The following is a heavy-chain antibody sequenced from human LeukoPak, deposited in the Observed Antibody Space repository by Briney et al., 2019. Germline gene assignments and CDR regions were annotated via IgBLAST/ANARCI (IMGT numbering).Heavy chain of an antibody. CDR3: ARAVGGCSGGSCYSSLDY. D-gene: IGHD2-15*01. CDR2: IYHSGST. CDR1: GYSISSGYY. Sequence: SETLSLTCTVSGYSISSGYYWGWIRQPPGKGLEWIGSIYHSGSTYYNPSLKSRVTISVDTSKNQFSLKLSSVTAADTAVYYCARAVGGCSGGSCYSSLDYWGQGTLVTVSS. J-gene: IGHJ4*02. V-gene: IGHV4-38-2*02.